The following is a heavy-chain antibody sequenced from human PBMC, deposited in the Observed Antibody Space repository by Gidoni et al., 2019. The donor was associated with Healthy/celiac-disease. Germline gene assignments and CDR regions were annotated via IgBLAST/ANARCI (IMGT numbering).Heavy chain of an antibody. V-gene: IGHV4-34*01. CDR2: INHSGST. Sequence: QVQLQQWGAGLLKPSETLSLTCAVYGGSFSGYYWSWIRQPPGKGLEWIGEINHSGSTNYNPSLKSRVTISVDTSKNQFSLKLSSVTAADTAVYYCARVGIGYSSSWYNWFDPWGQGTLVTVSS. CDR3: ARVGIGYSSSWYNWFDP. D-gene: IGHD6-13*01. CDR1: GGSFSGYY. J-gene: IGHJ5*02.